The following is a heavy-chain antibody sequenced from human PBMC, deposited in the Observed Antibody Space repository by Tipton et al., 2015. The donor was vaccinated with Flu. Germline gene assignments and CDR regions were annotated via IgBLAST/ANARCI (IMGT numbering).Heavy chain of an antibody. D-gene: IGHD5-18*01. J-gene: IGHJ6*02. V-gene: IGHV4-34*01. CDR1: GGSFSGYY. Sequence: LSCAVYGGSFSGYYWSWICQPPGKGLEWIGEINHSGSTNYNPSLKSRVTISVDTSKNQFSLKLSSVTAADTAVYYCARGHTAMVGSLYYYGMDVWGQGTTVTVSS. CDR2: INHSGST. CDR3: ARGHTAMVGSLYYYGMDV.